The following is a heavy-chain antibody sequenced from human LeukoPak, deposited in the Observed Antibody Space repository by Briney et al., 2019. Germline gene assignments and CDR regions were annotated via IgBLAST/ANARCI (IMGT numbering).Heavy chain of an antibody. J-gene: IGHJ4*02. V-gene: IGHV3-30-3*01. CDR2: ISSAGTTT. CDR3: ARTYYDALTAYYTYFDF. Sequence: GGSLRLSCAASGFTFSTYAMPWVRQAPGKGLEWVAFISSAGTTTYYADSVKGRFTISRDYSKTSLYLQMNSLRADDTAVYYCARTYYDALTAYYTYFDFWGQGTLVTVTS. D-gene: IGHD3-9*01. CDR1: GFTFSTYA.